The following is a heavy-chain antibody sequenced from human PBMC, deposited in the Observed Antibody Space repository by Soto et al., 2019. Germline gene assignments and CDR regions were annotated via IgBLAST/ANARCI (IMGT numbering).Heavy chain of an antibody. CDR1: GYTFSKYG. CDR3: ARNHEQWLVRYYYYGMDV. CDR2: ISAYNGNT. J-gene: IGHJ6*02. Sequence: WASVKVSCKASGYTFSKYGISWVRQAPGQGLEWMGWISAYNGNTNYAQKLQGRVTMTTDTSTSTAYMELRSLRSDDTAVYYCARNHEQWLVRYYYYGMDVWGQGTTVTV. D-gene: IGHD6-19*01. V-gene: IGHV1-18*01.